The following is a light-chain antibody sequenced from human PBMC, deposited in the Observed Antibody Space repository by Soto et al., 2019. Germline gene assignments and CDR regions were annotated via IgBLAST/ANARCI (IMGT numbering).Light chain of an antibody. Sequence: EIVLTQSPATLSLSPGERATLSCRASESVRHYMAWYQQKPGQAPRLLIYDASNRATGIPARFSGSGSGTDYTLTISSLEAEDFAVYYCQHRDNWSYIFGQGTKLEIK. CDR3: QHRDNWSYI. V-gene: IGKV3-11*01. J-gene: IGKJ2*01. CDR1: ESVRHY. CDR2: DAS.